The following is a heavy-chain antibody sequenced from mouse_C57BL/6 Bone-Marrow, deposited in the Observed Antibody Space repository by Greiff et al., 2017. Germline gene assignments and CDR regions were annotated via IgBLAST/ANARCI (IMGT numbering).Heavy chain of an antibody. J-gene: IGHJ1*03. D-gene: IGHD1-1*01. CDR1: GYTFTSYW. CDR3: AREGYGSSPYGYFDV. CDR2: IDPSDSYT. V-gene: IGHV1-69*01. Sequence: QVQLQQPGAELVMPGASVKLSCKASGYTFTSYWMHWVKQRPGQGLEWIGEIDPSDSYTNYNQKFKGKSTLTVAKSSSTAYMQLSSLTSEDSAVYYCAREGYGSSPYGYFDVWGTGTTVTVSS.